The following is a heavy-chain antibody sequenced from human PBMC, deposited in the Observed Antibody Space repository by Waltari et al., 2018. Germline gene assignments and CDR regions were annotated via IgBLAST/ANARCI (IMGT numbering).Heavy chain of an antibody. CDR2: INHSGST. V-gene: IGHV4-34*01. J-gene: IGHJ6*02. Sequence: QVQLQQWGAGLLKPSETLSLTCAVYGGSFCGYYWSWIRQPPGKGLEWVGEINHSGSTNYNPSLKSRVTISVDTSKNQFSLKLSSVTAADTAVYYCARFRLRGFTMVRGVTDRDYYYYGMDVWGQGTTVTVSS. CDR1: GGSFCGYY. D-gene: IGHD3-10*01. CDR3: ARFRLRGFTMVRGVTDRDYYYYGMDV.